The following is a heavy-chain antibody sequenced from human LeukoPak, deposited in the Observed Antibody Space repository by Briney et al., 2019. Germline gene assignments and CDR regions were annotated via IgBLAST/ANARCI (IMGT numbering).Heavy chain of an antibody. CDR2: ISGSGGST. V-gene: IGHV3-23*01. D-gene: IGHD3-10*01. CDR1: GFTFSSYA. CDR3: AKHKRVWFGELLSPDYYGMDV. J-gene: IGHJ6*02. Sequence: GGPLRLSCAASGFTFSSYAMSWVRQAPGKGLGWVSAISGSGGSTYYADSVKGRFTISRDNSKNTLYLQMNSLRAEDTAVYYCAKHKRVWFGELLSPDYYGMDVWGQGTTVTVSS.